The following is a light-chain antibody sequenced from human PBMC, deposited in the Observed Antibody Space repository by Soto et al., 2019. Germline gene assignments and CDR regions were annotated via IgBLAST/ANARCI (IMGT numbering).Light chain of an antibody. CDR3: QSSDSSGTYPI. Sequence: SYELTQPPSVSVSPGQTARITCSGDALPRQFAYWYQQKPGQAPVVVSYKDSERPSGIPERFSGSSSGTIVTLTISGVQAEDEADYYCQSSDSSGTYPIFGGGTQLTVL. V-gene: IGLV3-25*03. J-gene: IGLJ2*01. CDR1: ALPRQF. CDR2: KDS.